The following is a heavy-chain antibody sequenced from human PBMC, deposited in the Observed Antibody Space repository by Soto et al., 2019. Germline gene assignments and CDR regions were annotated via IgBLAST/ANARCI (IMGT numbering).Heavy chain of an antibody. CDR3: VSGYKFPIHS. D-gene: IGHD6-25*01. Sequence: SETLSLTCAVSGGSIDRGGYYWSWIRQHPGKGLEWVGHAYYSGTTYYSPSLKSRISISLDTSKNQFSLKLSSMTAADSAIYYCVSGYKFPIHSWGHGILVTVSS. CDR1: GGSIDRGGYY. V-gene: IGHV4-31*11. CDR2: AYYSGTT. J-gene: IGHJ5*01.